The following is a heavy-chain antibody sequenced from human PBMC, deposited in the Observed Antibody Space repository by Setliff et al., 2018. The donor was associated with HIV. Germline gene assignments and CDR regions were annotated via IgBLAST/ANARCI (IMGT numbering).Heavy chain of an antibody. Sequence: SETVSLTCSVSGGSVINYLWHWFRQPPGKGLEWIGYIYDSGITDHNPPLEGRLTMSVDTSKNQVSLRLKSVTTADTAVYFCARELYGGNSRPFDYWGQGALVTVSS. CDR3: ARELYGGNSRPFDY. CDR2: IYDSGIT. CDR1: GGSVINYL. J-gene: IGHJ4*02. D-gene: IGHD2-21*02. V-gene: IGHV4-59*02.